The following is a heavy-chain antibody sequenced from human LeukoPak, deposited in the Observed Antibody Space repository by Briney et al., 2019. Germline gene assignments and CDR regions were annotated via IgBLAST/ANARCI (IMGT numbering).Heavy chain of an antibody. D-gene: IGHD3-3*01. CDR2: IYYSGNT. CDR1: GGSIASYY. CDR3: ARHSSGYYHFDY. V-gene: IGHV4-59*08. Sequence: SETLSLTCNVSGGSIASYYWSLIRQPPGKGLEWIGYIYYSGNTKYNPSLESRVTISVDTSKNQFSLNLSSVTAADTAVYYCARHSSGYYHFDYWGQGTLVTVSS. J-gene: IGHJ4*02.